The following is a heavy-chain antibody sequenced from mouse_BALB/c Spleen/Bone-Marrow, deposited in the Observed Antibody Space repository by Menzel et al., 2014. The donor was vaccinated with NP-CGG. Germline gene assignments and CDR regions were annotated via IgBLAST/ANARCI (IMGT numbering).Heavy chain of an antibody. V-gene: IGHV1S81*02. J-gene: IGHJ3*01. CDR1: GYTFTSYY. D-gene: IGHD2-4*01. Sequence: VQLQQSGAELVKPGASVKLSCKASGYTFTSYYMYWVKQRPGQGLEWIGGINPSDGGTNFNEKFKSKATPTVDKSSSTAYMQLSSLTSEDSAVYYCTRGDDYDEEFAYWGQGTLVTVSA. CDR3: TRGDDYDEEFAY. CDR2: INPSDGGT.